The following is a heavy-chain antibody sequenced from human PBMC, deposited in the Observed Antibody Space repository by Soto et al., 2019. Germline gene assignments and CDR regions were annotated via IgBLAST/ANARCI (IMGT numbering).Heavy chain of an antibody. CDR1: GFTFSSYA. Sequence: GGSLRLSCAASGFTFSSYAMSWVRQAPGKGLEWVSAISGSGGSTYYADSVKGRFTISRDNSKNTLYLQMNSLRAEDMAVYYCAKDRYSYGLVKYYFDYWGQGTLVTVSS. CDR3: AKDRYSYGLVKYYFDY. V-gene: IGHV3-23*01. D-gene: IGHD5-18*01. CDR2: ISGSGGST. J-gene: IGHJ4*02.